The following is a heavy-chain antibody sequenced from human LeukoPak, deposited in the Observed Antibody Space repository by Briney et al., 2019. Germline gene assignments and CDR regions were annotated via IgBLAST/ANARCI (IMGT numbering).Heavy chain of an antibody. CDR2: IYYSGST. V-gene: IGHV4-59*08. Sequence: SETLSLTCAVYGGSFNGYYWSWIRQPPGKGLEWIGYIYYSGSTNYNPSLKSRVTISVDTSKNQFSLKLSSVTAADTAVYYCARRLSPDAFDIWGQGTMVTVSS. D-gene: IGHD2/OR15-2a*01. CDR1: GGSFNGYY. J-gene: IGHJ3*02. CDR3: ARRLSPDAFDI.